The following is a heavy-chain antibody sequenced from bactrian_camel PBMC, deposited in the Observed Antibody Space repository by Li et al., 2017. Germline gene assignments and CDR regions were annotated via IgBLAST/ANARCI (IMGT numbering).Heavy chain of an antibody. J-gene: IGHJ4*01. Sequence: HVQLVESGGGSVLAGDSLTLSCKASGPDYSRNAMVAWFRQAPGNECEWVSTINNDGKTYYANSVKGRFTISQDSARITAYLQMASLKPEDTAIYYCASTALCTIWYMRYEYAYWGQGTQVTVS. V-gene: IGHV3S53*01. D-gene: IGHD6*01. CDR1: GPDYSRNA. CDR3: ASTALCTIWYMRYEYAY. CDR2: INNDGKT.